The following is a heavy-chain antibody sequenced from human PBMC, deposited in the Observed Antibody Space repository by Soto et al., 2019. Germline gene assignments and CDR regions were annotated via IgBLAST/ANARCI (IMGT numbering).Heavy chain of an antibody. CDR1: GGSISSSSYY. Sequence: QLQLQESGPGLVKPSETLSLTCTVSGGSISSSSYYWGWIRQPPGKGLEWIGSIYYSGSTYYNPSLKSRVTISVVTSKNQCSRNLSSVTAANTAVYSCAGLSVYSGSYLAPQDYWCQGTLVTVSS. V-gene: IGHV4-39*01. CDR2: IYYSGST. CDR3: AGLSVYSGSYLAPQDY. D-gene: IGHD1-26*01. J-gene: IGHJ4*02.